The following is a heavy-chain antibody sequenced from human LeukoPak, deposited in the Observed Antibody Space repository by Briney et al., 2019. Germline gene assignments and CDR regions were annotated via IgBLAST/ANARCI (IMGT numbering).Heavy chain of an antibody. J-gene: IGHJ1*01. V-gene: IGHV3-23*01. CDR1: GFTFSRYA. CDR3: AKPVDGASVQRYFQH. Sequence: GGSLRLSCAASGFTFSRYAMSWVRQAPGKGLEWVSAISGGGDNTYYADSVRGRFTISRYNSKNTLFLQMNSLRAEDTAIYYCAKPVDGASVQRYFQHWGQGTLVTVSS. CDR2: ISGGGDNT. D-gene: IGHD1-1*01.